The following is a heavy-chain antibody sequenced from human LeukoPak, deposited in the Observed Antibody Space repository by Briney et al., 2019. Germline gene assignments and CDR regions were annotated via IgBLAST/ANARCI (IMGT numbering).Heavy chain of an antibody. CDR1: GFTFSSYS. CDR3: ARDSDYGDYYFDY. J-gene: IGHJ4*02. CDR2: ISSSSTYL. V-gene: IGHV3-21*01. Sequence: GGSLRLSCAASGFTFSSYSMNWVRQAPGKGLEWVSSISSSSTYLYYADSVKGRFTIFRDNAKDSLYLQMNSLRAEDTAVYYCARDSDYGDYYFDYWGQGTLVTVSS. D-gene: IGHD4-17*01.